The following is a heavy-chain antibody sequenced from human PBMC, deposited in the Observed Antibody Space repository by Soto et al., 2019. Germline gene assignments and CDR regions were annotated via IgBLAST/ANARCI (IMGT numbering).Heavy chain of an antibody. V-gene: IGHV1-69*04. D-gene: IGHD5-12*01. Sequence: SVKVSCKASGGTFSSYTISWVRQAPGQGLEWMGRIIPILGIANYAQKFQGRVTITADKSTSTAYMELSSLRSEDTAVYYCAKDAPNIVATMAHPYYFDYWGQGTLVTVSS. J-gene: IGHJ4*02. CDR3: AKDAPNIVATMAHPYYFDY. CDR1: GGTFSSYT. CDR2: IIPILGIA.